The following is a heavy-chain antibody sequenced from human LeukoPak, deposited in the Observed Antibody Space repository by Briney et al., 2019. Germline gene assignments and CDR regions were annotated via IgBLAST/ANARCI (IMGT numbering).Heavy chain of an antibody. J-gene: IGHJ4*02. V-gene: IGHV3-23*01. D-gene: IGHD4-17*01. CDR3: AKDLKACGDYEGFDY. CDR2: ISGSGGST. CDR1: GFTFSSYA. Sequence: GGSLRLSCAASGFTFSSYAMSWVRQAPGKGLEWVSAISGSGGSTYYADSVKGRFTISRHNSKNTLYLQMNSLRAEDTAVYYCAKDLKACGDYEGFDYWGQGTLVTVSS.